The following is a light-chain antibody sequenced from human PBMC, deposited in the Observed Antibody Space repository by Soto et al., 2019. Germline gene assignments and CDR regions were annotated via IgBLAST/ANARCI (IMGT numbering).Light chain of an antibody. Sequence: AIRMTQSPSSLSASTGDRVTITCRASQGISSYLAWYQQKPGKAPKLLIYAASTLQSGVPSRFIGSGSGTDFTLTISCLQSEDVATDYCQQYYSYTTYTFGQGTKLEIK. CDR3: QQYYSYTTYT. J-gene: IGKJ2*01. CDR2: AAS. V-gene: IGKV1-8*01. CDR1: QGISSY.